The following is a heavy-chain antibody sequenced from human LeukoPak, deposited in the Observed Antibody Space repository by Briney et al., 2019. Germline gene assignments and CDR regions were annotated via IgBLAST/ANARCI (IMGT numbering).Heavy chain of an antibody. CDR1: GGSISSYY. V-gene: IGHV4-59*01. Sequence: SETLSLTCTVSGGSISSYYWSWIRQPPGKGLEWIGYIYYSGSTNYNPSLKSRVTISVDTSKNQFSLKLSSVTAADTAVCYCARELTTVTTRIDWYFDLWGRGTLVTVSS. J-gene: IGHJ2*01. D-gene: IGHD4-17*01. CDR2: IYYSGST. CDR3: ARELTTVTTRIDWYFDL.